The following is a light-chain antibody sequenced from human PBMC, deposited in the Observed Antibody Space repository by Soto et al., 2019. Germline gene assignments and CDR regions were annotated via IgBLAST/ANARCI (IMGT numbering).Light chain of an antibody. J-gene: IGKJ4*01. CDR2: WAS. CDR1: QSVLYSSNNKNY. CDR3: QQYYSTPLT. V-gene: IGKV4-1*01. Sequence: DIVMTQSPDSLAESLGERATINCKSSQSVLYSSNNKNYLAWYQQKPGQPPKLLIYWASTRESGVPDRFSGSGSGTDFTLTSSSLQAEDVAVYYCQQYYSTPLTFGGGTKVEIK.